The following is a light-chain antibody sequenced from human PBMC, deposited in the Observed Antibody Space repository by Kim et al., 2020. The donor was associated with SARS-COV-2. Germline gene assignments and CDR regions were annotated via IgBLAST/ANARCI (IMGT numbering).Light chain of an antibody. CDR1: NSNIGKNY. Sequence: GQKLTVSCSGSNSNIGKNYVSWYQQLPETAPKLLIYDNDKRHSGIPDRFSGSKSGTSATLDITGLQTGDEADYYCATWDNSLNGLVFGGGTQLTVL. J-gene: IGLJ2*01. CDR2: DND. V-gene: IGLV1-51*01. CDR3: ATWDNSLNGLV.